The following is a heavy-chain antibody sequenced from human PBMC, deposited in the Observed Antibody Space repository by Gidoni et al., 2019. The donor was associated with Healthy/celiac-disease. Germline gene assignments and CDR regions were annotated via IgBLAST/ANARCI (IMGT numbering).Heavy chain of an antibody. CDR1: GFTFSSYA. Sequence: QVQLVESGGGVVQPGRSLRLSCAASGFTFSSYAMHWVRQAPGKGLELVAVISYDGSNKYYADSVKGRFTISRDNSKNTLYLQMNSLRAEDTAVYYCARDPAGTLYYYYYMDVWGKGTTVTVSS. D-gene: IGHD6-13*01. CDR2: ISYDGSNK. J-gene: IGHJ6*03. V-gene: IGHV3-30-3*01. CDR3: ARDPAGTLYYYYYMDV.